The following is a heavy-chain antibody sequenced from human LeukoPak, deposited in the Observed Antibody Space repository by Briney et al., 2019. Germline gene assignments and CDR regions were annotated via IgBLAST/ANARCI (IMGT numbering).Heavy chain of an antibody. CDR2: FDPEDGET. CDR1: GYTLTELS. CDR3: ATEETPYQRGYSYGYWFDP. D-gene: IGHD5-18*01. J-gene: IGHJ5*02. Sequence: APVTVSCKVSGYTLTELSMHWVRQAPGKGLEWMGGFDPEDGETIYAPKFQGRVTMTEDTSPDTAYMELSSLRSEDTAVYYCATEETPYQRGYSYGYWFDPWGQGTLVTVSS. V-gene: IGHV1-24*01.